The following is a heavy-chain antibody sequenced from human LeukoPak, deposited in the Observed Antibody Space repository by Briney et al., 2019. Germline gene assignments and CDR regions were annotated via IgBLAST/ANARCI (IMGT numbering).Heavy chain of an antibody. V-gene: IGHV4-59*01. CDR3: ARTYYYDSSGYYHDN. D-gene: IGHD3-22*01. Sequence: SETLSLTCTVSGGSLRSYYWSWIRQPPGKGLEWIGYFYYTGGTNYSPSLKSRVTISVDTSKNQFSLKLSSVTAADTAVYYCARTYYYDSSGYYHDNWGQGTLVTVSA. CDR2: FYYTGGT. J-gene: IGHJ4*02. CDR1: GGSLRSYY.